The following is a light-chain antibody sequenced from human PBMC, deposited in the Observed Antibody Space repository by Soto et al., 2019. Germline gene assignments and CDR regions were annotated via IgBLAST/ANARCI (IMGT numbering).Light chain of an antibody. Sequence: QSALTQPASVSGSPGQSITISCTGTSSDVGGYNYVSWYQQHPGKAPKLIIYDVDHRPSGISNRFSGSKSGNTASLTISGFQAEDETDYYCSSYTSSSTVVFGGGTKVTVL. CDR1: SSDVGGYNY. J-gene: IGLJ3*02. CDR3: SSYTSSSTVV. CDR2: DVD. V-gene: IGLV2-14*03.